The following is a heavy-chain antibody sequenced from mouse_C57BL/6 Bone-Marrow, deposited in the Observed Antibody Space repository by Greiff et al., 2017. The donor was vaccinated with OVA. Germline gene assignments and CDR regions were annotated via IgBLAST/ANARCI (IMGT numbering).Heavy chain of an antibody. D-gene: IGHD1-1*01. J-gene: IGHJ1*03. V-gene: IGHV5-15*01. Sequence: EVQLVESGGGLVQPGGSLKLSCAASGFTFSDYGMAWVRQAPRKGPEWVAFISNLAYSIYYADTVTGRFTISRENAKNTLYLEMSSLRSEDTAMDYCARHDYGSSYGYFDVWGTGTTVTVSS. CDR1: GFTFSDYG. CDR3: ARHDYGSSYGYFDV. CDR2: ISNLAYSI.